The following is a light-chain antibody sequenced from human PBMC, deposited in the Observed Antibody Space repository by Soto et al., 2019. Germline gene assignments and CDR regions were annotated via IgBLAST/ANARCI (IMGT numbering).Light chain of an antibody. V-gene: IGKV3-20*01. CDR3: QQYGSSRGLT. CDR2: GAS. CDR1: QSVSASY. J-gene: IGKJ4*01. Sequence: EIGLTQSPGTLSLSPGDRATLSCRASQSVSASYLAWYQQKPGQAPRLLIYGASSRATGIPDRFSGSGSGTDFKLTISRLEPEDFAVYYCQQYGSSRGLTFGGGTKVEIK.